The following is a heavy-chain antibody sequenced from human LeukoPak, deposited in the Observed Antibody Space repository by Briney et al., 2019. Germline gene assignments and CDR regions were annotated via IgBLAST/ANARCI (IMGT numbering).Heavy chain of an antibody. J-gene: IGHJ4*02. CDR3: ARAISYYYDSSGYYFDY. V-gene: IGHV4-59*01. Sequence: WXWXXXXPGKGLEGIGYXYYSGSTNYNPSLKSRVTISVDTSKNQFSLKLSSVTAADTAVYYCARAISYYYDSSGYYFDYWGQGTLVTVSS. CDR2: XYYSGST. D-gene: IGHD3-22*01.